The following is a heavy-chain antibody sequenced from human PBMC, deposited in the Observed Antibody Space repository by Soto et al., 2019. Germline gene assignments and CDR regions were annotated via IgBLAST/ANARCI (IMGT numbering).Heavy chain of an antibody. CDR1: GYTLFTYD. Sequence: QVHLVQSGVEVKTPGDSVKVSCQASGYTLFTYDISWVRQAPGQGLEWMGLISTYSGDTKYAQKFQGRFTMTTDTSTTTAYLELRSLRSDNTAVYYCARHHGPTTSEKWFDPWGQGTLVTVSS. J-gene: IGHJ5*02. CDR2: ISTYSGDT. V-gene: IGHV1-18*01. D-gene: IGHD5-12*01. CDR3: ARHHGPTTSEKWFDP.